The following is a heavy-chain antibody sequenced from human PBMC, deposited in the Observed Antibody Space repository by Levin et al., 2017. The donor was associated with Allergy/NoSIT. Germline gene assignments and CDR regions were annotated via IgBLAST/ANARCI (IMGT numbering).Heavy chain of an antibody. CDR2: ISSNGGST. Sequence: PGGSLRLSCSASGFIFSSYGMHWVRQAPGKGLEYVSEISSNGGSTYYADPVKGRFTISRDNSKNTLYLQMSSLRAEDTAVYYCVKDPVAVDCSGGSCSPANNAFDIWGQGTMVTVS. CDR1: GFIFSSYG. V-gene: IGHV3-64D*06. CDR3: VKDPVAVDCSGGSCSPANNAFDI. D-gene: IGHD2-15*01. J-gene: IGHJ3*02.